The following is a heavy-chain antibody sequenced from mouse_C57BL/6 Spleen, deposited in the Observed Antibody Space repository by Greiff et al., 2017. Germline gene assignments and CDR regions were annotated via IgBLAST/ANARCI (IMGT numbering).Heavy chain of an antibody. CDR2: ISSGGSYT. D-gene: IGHD4-1*01. V-gene: IGHV5-6*02. CDR3: ARRGIGFDY. Sequence: EVKLVESGGDLVKPGGSLKLSCAASGFTFSSYGMSWVRQTPDKRLEWVATISSGGSYTYYPDSVKGRFTISRDNAKNTLYLQMSSRKSEDTAMYYCARRGIGFDYWGQGTTLTVSS. CDR1: GFTFSSYG. J-gene: IGHJ2*01.